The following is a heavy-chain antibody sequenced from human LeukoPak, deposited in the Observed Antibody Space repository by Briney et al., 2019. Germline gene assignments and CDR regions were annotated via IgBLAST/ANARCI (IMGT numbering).Heavy chain of an antibody. J-gene: IGHJ5*02. Sequence: SETLSLTCTVSGGSISSYYWSWIRQPPGKGLEWIGYIYYSGSTNYNPSLKSRVTISVDTSKNQFSLKLSSVTAADTAVYYCAREQLWPLRWFDPWGQGTLVTVSS. V-gene: IGHV4-59*01. CDR3: AREQLWPLRWFDP. CDR2: IYYSGST. D-gene: IGHD5-18*01. CDR1: GGSISSYY.